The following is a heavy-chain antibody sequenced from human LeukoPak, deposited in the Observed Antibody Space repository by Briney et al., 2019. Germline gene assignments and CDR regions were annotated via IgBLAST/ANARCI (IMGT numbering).Heavy chain of an antibody. CDR3: AGGLRSGLIDY. J-gene: IGHJ4*02. D-gene: IGHD4-17*01. CDR2: IYSAGST. V-gene: IGHV3-53*01. Sequence: PGGSLRLSCAASEFTVNNNYMSWVRQAPGKGLEWVSTIYSAGSTNYADSVKGRCTISRDNSKNTMYLQMNSLRAEDTDVYYCAGGLRSGLIDYWGQGTLVSVSS. CDR1: EFTVNNNY.